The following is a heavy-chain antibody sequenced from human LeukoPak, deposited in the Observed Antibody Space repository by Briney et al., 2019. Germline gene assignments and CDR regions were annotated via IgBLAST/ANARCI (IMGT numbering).Heavy chain of an antibody. V-gene: IGHV1-69*13. CDR1: GGTFSSYA. CDR3: ARRGYCSSTSCYAGREGYMDV. Sequence: SVKVSCKASGGTFSSYAISWVRQAPGQGLEWMGGIIPIFGTANCAQKFQGRVTITADESTSTAYMELSSLRSEDTAVYYCARRGYCSSTSCYAGREGYMDVWGKGTTVTISS. D-gene: IGHD2-2*01. J-gene: IGHJ6*03. CDR2: IIPIFGTA.